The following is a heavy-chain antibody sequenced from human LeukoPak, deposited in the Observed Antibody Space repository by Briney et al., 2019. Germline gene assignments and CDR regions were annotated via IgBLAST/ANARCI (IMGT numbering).Heavy chain of an antibody. J-gene: IGHJ4*02. Sequence: GGSLRLSCAASGFTFDDYAMHWVRQAPGKGLEWVSGISWNSGSIGYADSVKGRFTISRDNAKNSLYLQMNSLRAEDTALYYCAKDLKWEFYYFDYWGQGTLVIVSS. CDR3: AKDLKWEFYYFDY. D-gene: IGHD1-26*01. CDR2: ISWNSGSI. V-gene: IGHV3-9*01. CDR1: GFTFDDYA.